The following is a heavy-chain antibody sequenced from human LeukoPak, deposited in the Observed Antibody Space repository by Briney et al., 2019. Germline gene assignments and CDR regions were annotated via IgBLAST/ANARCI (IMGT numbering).Heavy chain of an antibody. D-gene: IGHD5-18*01. J-gene: IGHJ4*02. CDR2: IYHSGST. CDR1: GGSISSGGYS. CDR3: ARHNTAMYPYYFDY. Sequence: KTSETLSLTCAVSGGSISSGGYSWSWIRQPPGKGLEWIGYIYHSGSTYYNPSLKSRVTISVDRSKNQFSLKLSSVTAADTAVYYCARHNTAMYPYYFDYWGQGTLVTVSS. V-gene: IGHV4-30-2*01.